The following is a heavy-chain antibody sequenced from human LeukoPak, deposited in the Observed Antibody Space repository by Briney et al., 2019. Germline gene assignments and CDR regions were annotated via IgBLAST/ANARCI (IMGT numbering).Heavy chain of an antibody. D-gene: IGHD3-3*01. Sequence: SVKVSCKASGGTFSSYAISWVRQAPGQGLEWMGGIIPIFGTANYAQKFQGRVTITADESTSTAYMELSSLRSEDTAVYYCARPSITIFGVVIYAFDIWGQGTMVTVSS. CDR2: IIPIFGTA. CDR1: GGTFSSYA. J-gene: IGHJ3*02. CDR3: ARPSITIFGVVIYAFDI. V-gene: IGHV1-69*13.